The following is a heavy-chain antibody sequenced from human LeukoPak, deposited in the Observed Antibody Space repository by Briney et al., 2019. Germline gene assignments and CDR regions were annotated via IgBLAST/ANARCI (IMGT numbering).Heavy chain of an antibody. Sequence: SETLSLTCAVYGGSFSGYYWSWIRQPPGKGLEWIGEINHSGSNNYNPSLKSRVNISVDTSKNQFSLKLISVTAADTAVYYCARQNDYVWGSYRFKRLYFDYWGQGTLVTVSS. CDR2: INHSGSN. J-gene: IGHJ4*02. CDR1: GGSFSGYY. D-gene: IGHD3-16*02. CDR3: ARQNDYVWGSYRFKRLYFDY. V-gene: IGHV4-34*01.